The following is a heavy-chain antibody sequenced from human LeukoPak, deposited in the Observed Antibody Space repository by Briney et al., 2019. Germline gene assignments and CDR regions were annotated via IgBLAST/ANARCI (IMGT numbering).Heavy chain of an antibody. V-gene: IGHV1-69*01. J-gene: IGHJ4*02. CDR1: RGTFSSYA. CDR3: ARDTSVMDY. D-gene: IGHD2-21*01. Sequence: SVKVSCKASRGTFSSYAISWVRQAPGHGLEWMGGIIPIFGTANYAQKFQGRVTITADESTSTAYMELSSLRSEDTAVYYCARDTSVMDYWGQGTLVTVSS. CDR2: IIPIFGTA.